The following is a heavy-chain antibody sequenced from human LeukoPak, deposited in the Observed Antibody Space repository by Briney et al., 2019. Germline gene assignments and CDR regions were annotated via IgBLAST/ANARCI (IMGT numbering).Heavy chain of an antibody. V-gene: IGHV3-21*04. D-gene: IGHD2-15*01. CDR2: ISSSSSYI. J-gene: IGHJ5*02. CDR1: GFTFSSYS. CDR3: ARGTYCSGGSCYEEYNWFDP. Sequence: GGSLRLSCAASGFTFSSYSMNWVRQAPGKGLEWVSSISSSSSYIYYADSVKGRFTISRDNAKNSLYLQMNSLRAEDTAVYYCARGTYCSGGSCYEEYNWFDPWGQGTLVTVSS.